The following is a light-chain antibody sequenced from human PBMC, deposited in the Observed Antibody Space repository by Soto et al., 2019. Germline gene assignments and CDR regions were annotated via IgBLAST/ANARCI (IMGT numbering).Light chain of an antibody. Sequence: QSALTQPASVSGSPGQSITISCTGTSSDVGGYNYVSWYQQHPGKAPKHMIYEFSNRPSWGSNRFSGSKSGNTASLTISGLQDEDEADYYCSSYTSSSIDYVFGTGTKLTVL. CDR2: EFS. V-gene: IGLV2-14*01. CDR1: SSDVGGYNY. J-gene: IGLJ1*01. CDR3: SSYTSSSIDYV.